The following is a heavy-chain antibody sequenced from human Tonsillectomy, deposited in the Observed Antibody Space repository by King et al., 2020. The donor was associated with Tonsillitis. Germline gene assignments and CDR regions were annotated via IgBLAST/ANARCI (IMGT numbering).Heavy chain of an antibody. J-gene: IGHJ2*01. CDR3: AKVSIWSGYRLEGEHWYFDL. CDR2: ISGSGGST. D-gene: IGHD3-3*01. Sequence: VQLVESGGGLVQPGGSLRLSCAASGFTFSSYGMSWVRQAPGKGLEWVSGISGSGGSTYDADSVKGRFTISRDNSKNTLYLQMNSLRAEDTAVYYCAKVSIWSGYRLEGEHWYFDLWGRGTLVTVSS. CDR1: GFTFSSYG. V-gene: IGHV3-23*04.